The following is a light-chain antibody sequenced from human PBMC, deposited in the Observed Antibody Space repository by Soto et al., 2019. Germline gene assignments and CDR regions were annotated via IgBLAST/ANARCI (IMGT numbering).Light chain of an antibody. J-gene: IGKJ2*01. CDR2: DGS. Sequence: DIQMTQSPATLSASLGDRVTITCRASQTINRWLAWYQQKPRKAPKLLIYDGSTLQSGVPSMFSGSGSGTEFTLTISSLQPDDVATYYCQQYNALWYTFGQGTKV. V-gene: IGKV1-5*01. CDR3: QQYNALWYT. CDR1: QTINRW.